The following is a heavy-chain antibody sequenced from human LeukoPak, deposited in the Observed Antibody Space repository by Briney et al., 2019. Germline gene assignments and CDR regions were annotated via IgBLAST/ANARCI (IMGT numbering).Heavy chain of an antibody. J-gene: IGHJ4*02. D-gene: IGHD1-1*01. CDR2: IYHSGST. CDR3: ARQTGTTLSFDY. V-gene: IGHV4-38-2*01. Sequence: SETLSLTCAVSGYSISSGYYWGWIRQPPGKGLEWIGSIYHSGSTYYNPSLKSRVTISVDTSKNQFPLKLSSVTAADTAVYYCARQTGTTLSFDYWGQGTLVTVSS. CDR1: GYSISSGYY.